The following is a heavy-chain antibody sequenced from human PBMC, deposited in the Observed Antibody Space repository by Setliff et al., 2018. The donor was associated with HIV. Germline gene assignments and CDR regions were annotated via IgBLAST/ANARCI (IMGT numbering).Heavy chain of an antibody. CDR2: LYPGDSDT. CDR1: GYSFTSHW. CDR3: ARQASWVYYCDY. Sequence: GESLTISCRYYGYSFTSHWIGWVRQMPGKGLQWMGILYPGDSDTKYSPSFQGQVTISADRSISTVYLQWNSLKASDTAMYYCARQASWVYYCDYWGQGTRVTVSA. J-gene: IGHJ4*02. V-gene: IGHV5-51*01. D-gene: IGHD2-8*01.